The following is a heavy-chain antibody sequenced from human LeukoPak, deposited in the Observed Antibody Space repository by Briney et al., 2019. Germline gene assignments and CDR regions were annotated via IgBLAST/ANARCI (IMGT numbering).Heavy chain of an antibody. CDR2: INPNDGAT. D-gene: IGHD3-3*01. CDR1: GYNFTMYY. CDR3: ARGRIGGLSGGLGWLFASYHTYYYMDV. Sequence: ASVKVSCKASGYNFTMYYIHWVRQAPGQGLEWMGMINPNDGATTYTQRLQGRVTMTRDMSPNTVYMDLRSLRSEDTAVYFCARGRIGGLSGGLGWLFASYHTYYYMDVWGRGTTVTVSS. V-gene: IGHV1-46*01. J-gene: IGHJ6*03.